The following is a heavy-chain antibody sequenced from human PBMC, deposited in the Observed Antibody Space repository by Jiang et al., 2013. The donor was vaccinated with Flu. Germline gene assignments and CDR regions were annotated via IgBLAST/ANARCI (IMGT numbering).Heavy chain of an antibody. Sequence: YTFTSYDINWVRQATGQGLEWMGWMNPNSGNTGYAQKFQGRVTMTRNTSISTAYMELSSLRSEDTAVYYCARVAYYYYYMDVWGKGTTVTVSS. V-gene: IGHV1-8*01. J-gene: IGHJ6*03. CDR2: MNPNSGNT. CDR1: YTFTSYD. CDR3: ARVAYYYYYMDV.